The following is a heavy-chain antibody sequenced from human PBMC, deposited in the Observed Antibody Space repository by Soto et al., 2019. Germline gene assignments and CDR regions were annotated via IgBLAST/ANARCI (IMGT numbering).Heavy chain of an antibody. CDR2: INHSGST. V-gene: IGHV4-34*01. CDR1: GGSFSGYY. CDR3: GRGLMNFDY. Sequence: SETLSLTCAVYGGSFSGYYWSWIRQPPGKGLEWIGEINHSGSTNYNPSLKSRVTISVDTSKNQFSLKLSSVTAADTAIYYCGRGLMNFDYWGQGALVTVSS. D-gene: IGHD3-9*01. J-gene: IGHJ4*02.